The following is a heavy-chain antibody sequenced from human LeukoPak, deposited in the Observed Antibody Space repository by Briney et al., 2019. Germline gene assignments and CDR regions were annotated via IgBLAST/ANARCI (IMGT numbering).Heavy chain of an antibody. CDR3: AKDQAIGRDGYNSLRYYFDY. V-gene: IGHV3-30*18. CDR1: GFTFSSYG. Sequence: GGSLRLSCAASGFTFSSYGMHWVRHTPGKGLEWVAVISYDGSNKYYADSVKGRFTISRDNSKNTLYLQMNSLRAEDTAVYYCAKDQAIGRDGYNSLRYYFDYWGHGTLVTVSS. D-gene: IGHD5-24*01. J-gene: IGHJ4*01. CDR2: ISYDGSNK.